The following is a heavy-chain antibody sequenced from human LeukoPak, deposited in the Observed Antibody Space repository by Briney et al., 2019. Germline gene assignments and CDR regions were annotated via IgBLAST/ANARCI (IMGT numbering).Heavy chain of an antibody. CDR2: INPNSGGT. Sequence: ASVKVSCKASGYTFTGYYMHWVRQAPGQGLEWMGWINPNSGGTNYAQKFQGRVTMTRDTSISTAYMELSRLRSDDTAVYCCARVSIAAIHDAFDIWGQGTMVTVSS. CDR3: ARVSIAAIHDAFDI. CDR1: GYTFTGYY. V-gene: IGHV1-2*02. J-gene: IGHJ3*02. D-gene: IGHD6-13*01.